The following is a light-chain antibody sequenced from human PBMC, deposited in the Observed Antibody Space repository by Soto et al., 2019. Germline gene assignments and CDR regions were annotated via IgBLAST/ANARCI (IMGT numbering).Light chain of an antibody. V-gene: IGKV1-5*03. Sequence: DIQMTQSPSTLSASVGDTVTITCRASQSISSWLAWYQQKPGKAPKLLIYKASTLQSGVPSRFSGIGSGTEFTITISSLQPDDFATYYCHKYNFYSRTFGQGTKVEMK. CDR2: KAS. CDR1: QSISSW. J-gene: IGKJ1*01. CDR3: HKYNFYSRT.